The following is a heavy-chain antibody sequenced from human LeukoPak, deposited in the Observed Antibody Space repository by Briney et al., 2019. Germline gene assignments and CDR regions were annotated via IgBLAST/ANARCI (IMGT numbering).Heavy chain of an antibody. CDR3: ASPAKAFIDQGRYNYYYYMDV. CDR1: GYSISSGCF. V-gene: IGHV4-38-2*02. CDR2: ICHSGST. D-gene: IGHD2-2*01. J-gene: IGHJ6*03. Sequence: PSETLSLTCSVSGYSISSGCFWGWIRQPPGKGLEWIGSICHSGSTYYNPSLKSRVTISVDTSKNQFSLKLSSVTAADTAVYYCASPAKAFIDQGRYNYYYYMDVWGKGTTVTVSS.